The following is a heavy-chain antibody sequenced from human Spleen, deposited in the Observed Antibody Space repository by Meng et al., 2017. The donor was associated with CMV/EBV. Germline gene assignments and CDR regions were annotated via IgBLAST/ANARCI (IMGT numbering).Heavy chain of an antibody. CDR3: ARNRPVVTHDY. Sequence: SCKASGYTFTDYYMHWVRQAPGQGLEWMGWINPNGGVTKYAQKFQGRVTMTRDTSARTIYMELSRLRSDDTAVYYCARNRPVVTHDYWGQGTLVTVSS. J-gene: IGHJ4*02. D-gene: IGHD3-22*01. CDR1: GYTFTDYY. V-gene: IGHV1-2*02. CDR2: INPNGGVT.